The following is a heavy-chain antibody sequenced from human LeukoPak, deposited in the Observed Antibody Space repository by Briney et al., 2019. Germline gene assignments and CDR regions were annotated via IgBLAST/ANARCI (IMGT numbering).Heavy chain of an antibody. J-gene: IGHJ4*02. CDR1: GGSFSGHYY. Sequence: SETLSLTCAVSGGSFSGHYYWVWIRQSRGRGLEWIGEVNHSGITNYNPSLKSRVLISVDTSKNQFSLKFTSVTAADTAVYYCARLLLSGGLDSWGQGTLVTVSS. D-gene: IGHD3-3*01. CDR3: ARLLLSGGLDS. V-gene: IGHV4-34*01. CDR2: VNHSGIT.